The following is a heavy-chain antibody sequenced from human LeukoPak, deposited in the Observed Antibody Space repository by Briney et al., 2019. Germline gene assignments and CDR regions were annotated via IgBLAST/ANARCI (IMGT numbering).Heavy chain of an antibody. CDR3: AREGLFYYYGSGNEH. J-gene: IGHJ1*01. D-gene: IGHD3-10*01. CDR1: GFTFSDYY. CDR2: ISSSGSTI. Sequence: AGGPLRLSCAASGFTFSDYYMSWIRQAPGKGLERVSYISSSGSTIYYADSVKGRFTISRDNAKNSLYLQMNSLRAEDTAVYYCAREGLFYYYGSGNEHWGQGTLVTVSS. V-gene: IGHV3-11*01.